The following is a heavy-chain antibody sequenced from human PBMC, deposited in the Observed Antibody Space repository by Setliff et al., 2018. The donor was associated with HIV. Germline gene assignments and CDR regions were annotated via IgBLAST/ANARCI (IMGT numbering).Heavy chain of an antibody. Sequence: PGGSLRLSCAASGFTFSSHSMNWVRQAPGKGLEWVSSISSSSSYINYADSVKGRFTISRDNAKNSLYLQMNSLRAEDTAVYYCARDLSLFYYYDSSGGDYWGQGTLVTVSS. CDR2: ISSSSSYI. CDR1: GFTFSSHS. D-gene: IGHD3-22*01. CDR3: ARDLSLFYYYDSSGGDY. J-gene: IGHJ4*02. V-gene: IGHV3-21*01.